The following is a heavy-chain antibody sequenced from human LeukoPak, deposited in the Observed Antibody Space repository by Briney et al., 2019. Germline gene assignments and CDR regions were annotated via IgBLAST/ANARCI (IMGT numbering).Heavy chain of an antibody. Sequence: PGGSLRLSCAASGFTFGNAWMSWVRQAPGKGLEWVGRIKSKTDGGTTDYTAPVKARFTISRDDSKNTLYLQMNRLKTDDTAVYYCTSDGGSGYTVPYYFDYWGQGTLVTVSS. CDR1: GFTFGNAW. J-gene: IGHJ4*02. CDR3: TSDGGSGYTVPYYFDY. V-gene: IGHV3-15*01. CDR2: IKSKTDGGTT. D-gene: IGHD3-22*01.